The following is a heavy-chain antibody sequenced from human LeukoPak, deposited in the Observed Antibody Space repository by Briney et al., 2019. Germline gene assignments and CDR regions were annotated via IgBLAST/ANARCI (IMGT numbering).Heavy chain of an antibody. CDR3: ARVDYGDYYFDY. D-gene: IGHD4-17*01. CDR1: GYTFTSNY. Sequence: GASVKVSCKASGYTFTSNYTHWVRQAPGQGLEWMGIINPSGGSTSYAQKFQGRVTMTRDTSTSTVYMELSSLRSEDTAVYYCARVDYGDYYFDYWGQGTLVTVSS. V-gene: IGHV1-46*01. J-gene: IGHJ4*02. CDR2: INPSGGST.